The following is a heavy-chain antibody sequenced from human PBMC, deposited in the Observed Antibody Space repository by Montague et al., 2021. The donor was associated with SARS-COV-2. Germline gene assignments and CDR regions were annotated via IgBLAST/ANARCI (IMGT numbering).Heavy chain of an antibody. J-gene: IGHJ5*02. V-gene: IGHV4-4*02. D-gene: IGHD3-10*01. CDR2: IYHLGGT. CDR1: GDSIISNNW. Sequence: SETLSLTCAVSGDSIISNNWWSWVRQNPHKGLEWIGEIYHLGGTXYNPSLESRITMWIDKSNNQFSLTLTSVTAADTAVYHCARLISMSRGPIRHYMWFDPWGPGTLVTVSS. CDR3: ARLISMSRGPIRHYMWFDP.